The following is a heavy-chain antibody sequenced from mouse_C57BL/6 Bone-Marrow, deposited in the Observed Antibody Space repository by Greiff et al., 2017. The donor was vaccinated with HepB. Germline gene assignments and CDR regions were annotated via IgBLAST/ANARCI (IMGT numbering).Heavy chain of an antibody. V-gene: IGHV1-64*01. CDR1: GYTFTSYW. CDR2: IHPNSGST. D-gene: IGHD1-1*01. J-gene: IGHJ2*01. Sequence: VQLQQPGAELVKPGASVKLSCKASGYTFTSYWMHWVKQRPGQGLEWIGMIHPNSGSTNYNEKFKSKATLTVDKSSSTAYMKLSSLTSEDSAVYYCARLSYYYGRNYWGQGTTLTVSS. CDR3: ARLSYYYGRNY.